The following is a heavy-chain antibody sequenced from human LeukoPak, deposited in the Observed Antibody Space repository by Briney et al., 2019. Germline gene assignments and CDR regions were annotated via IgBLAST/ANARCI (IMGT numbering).Heavy chain of an antibody. V-gene: IGHV1-2*02. Sequence: ASVKVSCKASGYTFTGYYMHWVRQAPGQGLEWMGWINPNSGGTNYAQKFQGRVTMTRDTSISTAYMELSRLRSDDTAVYYCARSNYHGSGRYWYFDLWGRGTLVTVSS. CDR3: ARSNYHGSGRYWYFDL. J-gene: IGHJ2*01. D-gene: IGHD3-10*01. CDR2: INPNSGGT. CDR1: GYTFTGYY.